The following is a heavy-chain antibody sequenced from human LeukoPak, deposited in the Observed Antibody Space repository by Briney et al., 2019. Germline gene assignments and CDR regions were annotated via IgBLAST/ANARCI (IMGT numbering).Heavy chain of an antibody. J-gene: IGHJ4*02. CDR3: AKGLRGITTYYFDY. V-gene: IGHV3-23*01. CDR2: ISGSGSST. D-gene: IGHD3-3*01. Sequence: GGSLRLSCAASGFTFSSYAMSWVRQAPGKGLEWVSAISGSGSSTYYADSVKGRFTISRDNSKNTLYLQMNSLRAEDTAVYYCAKGLRGITTYYFDYWGQGTLVTVSS. CDR1: GFTFSSYA.